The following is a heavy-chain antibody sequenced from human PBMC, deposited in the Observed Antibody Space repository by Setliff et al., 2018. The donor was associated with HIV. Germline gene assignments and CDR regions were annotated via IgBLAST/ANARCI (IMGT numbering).Heavy chain of an antibody. D-gene: IGHD3-16*02. CDR3: ARDFFVV. CDR1: GGSISSSDW. CDR2: IYESGSA. V-gene: IGHV4-4*02. J-gene: IGHJ4*02. Sequence: SETLSLTCAVSGGSISSSDWWSWVRQPPGKGLEWIGEIYESGSANYNPSLTSGVTMSVDKSKNHFSLKMNSVTAADTAVYFCARDFFVVWGQGTRVTVSS.